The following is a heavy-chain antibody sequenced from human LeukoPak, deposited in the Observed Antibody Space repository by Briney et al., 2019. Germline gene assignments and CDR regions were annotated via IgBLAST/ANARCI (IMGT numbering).Heavy chain of an antibody. Sequence: PGGSLRLPCAGSGFTFSSYWMTWVRQAPGKGLEWMANIKPDGSQENYVDSAKGRFTISRDNAKESVFLQMNSLRAEDTAVYYCVRVGFSDEGFDHWGQGTLVTVSS. CDR1: GFTFSSYW. CDR3: VRVGFSDEGFDH. CDR2: IKPDGSQE. V-gene: IGHV3-7*01. J-gene: IGHJ4*02. D-gene: IGHD2-15*01.